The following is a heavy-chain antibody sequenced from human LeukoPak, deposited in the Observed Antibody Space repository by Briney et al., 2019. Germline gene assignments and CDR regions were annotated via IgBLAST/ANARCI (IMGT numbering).Heavy chain of an antibody. J-gene: IGHJ5*02. CDR1: GYTFTGYY. CDR3: ARGAYGSSWDWFDP. CDR2: INPNSGGT. Sequence: ASVKVSCKASGYTFTGYYMHWVRQAPGQGLEWMGWINPNSGGTNYAQKFQGRVTMTRDASISTAYMELSRLRSDDTAVYYCARGAYGSSWDWFDPWGQGTLVTVSS. D-gene: IGHD6-13*01. V-gene: IGHV1-2*02.